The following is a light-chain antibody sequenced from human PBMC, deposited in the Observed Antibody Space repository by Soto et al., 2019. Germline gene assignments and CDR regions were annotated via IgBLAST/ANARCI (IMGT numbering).Light chain of an antibody. CDR2: DAS. Sequence: DIQMTQSPSTLSASVGDRVTITCRASQTISSWLAWYQQKPGKAPKLLIYDASSLEGGVPSRFSGSGFATEFTLTISSLQPDDSATYYCQHYNTYSGTFGQGTKV. V-gene: IGKV1-5*01. CDR3: QHYNTYSGT. CDR1: QTISSW. J-gene: IGKJ1*01.